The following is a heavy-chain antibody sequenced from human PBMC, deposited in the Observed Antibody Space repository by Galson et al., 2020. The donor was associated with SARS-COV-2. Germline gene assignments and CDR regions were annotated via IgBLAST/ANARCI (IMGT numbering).Heavy chain of an antibody. CDR1: TDSISNFL. V-gene: IGHV4-59*08. D-gene: IGHD1-20*01. CDR3: ARGAGMMSKWKYFDL. J-gene: IGHJ2*01. CDR2: IHYSGRS. Sequence: SENMSLTCTVSTDSISNFLWTWIRQPPGKGLEWIGDIHYSGRSNYNPSLKSRVTMSLDTSMKPFSLKLRSVTVADTGVFYCARGAGMMSKWKYFDLWVRGTLVTVSS.